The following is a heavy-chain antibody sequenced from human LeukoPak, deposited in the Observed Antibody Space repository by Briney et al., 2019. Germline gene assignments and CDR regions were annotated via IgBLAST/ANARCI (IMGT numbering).Heavy chain of an antibody. CDR3: ARKDSSSWSLDY. CDR2: IYTSGST. CDR1: GYSISSGYY. D-gene: IGHD6-13*01. J-gene: IGHJ4*02. Sequence: SETLSLTCTVSGYSISSGYYWSWIRQPAGKGLEWIGRIYTSGSTNYNPSLKSRVTMSVDTSKNQFSLKLSSVTAADTAVYYCARKDSSSWSLDYWGQGTLVTVSS. V-gene: IGHV4-4*07.